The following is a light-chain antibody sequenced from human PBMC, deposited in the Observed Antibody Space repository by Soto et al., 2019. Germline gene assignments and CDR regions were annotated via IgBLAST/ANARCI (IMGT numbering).Light chain of an antibody. Sequence: EIVLTQSPATLSLSPGXRATLSCRASQSVSSYLAWYQQKPGQAPRLLIYDASNRATGIPARFSGSGSGTDFTLTISSLEPEDFAVYYCQQSSNWPLTFGGGTKVEIK. V-gene: IGKV3-11*01. CDR1: QSVSSY. CDR3: QQSSNWPLT. CDR2: DAS. J-gene: IGKJ4*01.